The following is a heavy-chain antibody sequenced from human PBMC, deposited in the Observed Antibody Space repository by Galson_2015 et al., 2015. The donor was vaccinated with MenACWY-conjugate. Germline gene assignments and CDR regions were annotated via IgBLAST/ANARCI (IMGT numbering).Heavy chain of an antibody. Sequence: LRLSCAASGFTFGTFGMSWVRQAPGKGLEWVAAVVNDGRVTYHADSVKGRLTNSRDNSKNMLYLDMKSLRAEDTAVYYCAKDRNQGTPEYFDFWGQGSLVTVSS. CDR1: GFTFGTFG. CDR3: AKDRNQGTPEYFDF. J-gene: IGHJ4*02. V-gene: IGHV3-23*01. D-gene: IGHD1-14*01. CDR2: VVNDGRVT.